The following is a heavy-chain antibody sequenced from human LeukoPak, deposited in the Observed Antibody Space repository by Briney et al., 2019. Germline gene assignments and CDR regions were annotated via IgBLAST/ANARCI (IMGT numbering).Heavy chain of an antibody. V-gene: IGHV3-23*01. Sequence: GGSLRLSCAASGFTFSRNGMTWVRQAPGKGLEWVSAISGSGSTYYADSVKGRFTISRDNSKNTLYLQMNSLRAEDTALYYCAKGLERESRLDSWGQGTLVTVSS. CDR3: AKGLERESRLDS. CDR2: ISGSGST. J-gene: IGHJ4*02. D-gene: IGHD1-1*01. CDR1: GFTFSRNG.